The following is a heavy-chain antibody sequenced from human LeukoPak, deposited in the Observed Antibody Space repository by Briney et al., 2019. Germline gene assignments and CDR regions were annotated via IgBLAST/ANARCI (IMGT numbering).Heavy chain of an antibody. Sequence: PGGSLRLSCAASGFTFSDYYMSWIRQAPGKGLEWVSYISSSGSTIYYVDSVKGRFTISRDNAKNSLYLQMNSLRAEDTAVYYCARSYYDVLTGYYLPDYWGQGTLVTVSS. CDR3: ARSYYDVLTGYYLPDY. V-gene: IGHV3-11*04. CDR1: GFTFSDYY. CDR2: ISSSGSTI. D-gene: IGHD3-9*01. J-gene: IGHJ4*02.